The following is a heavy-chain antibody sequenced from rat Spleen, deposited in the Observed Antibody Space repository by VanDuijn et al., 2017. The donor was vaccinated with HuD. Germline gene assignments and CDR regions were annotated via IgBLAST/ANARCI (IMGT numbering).Heavy chain of an antibody. CDR3: TTRPSDWDVDY. CDR2: ISYDGSGT. CDR1: GFTFSDCY. J-gene: IGHJ1*01. V-gene: IGHV5-20*01. D-gene: IGHD4-3*01. Sequence: EVQLVESGGGLVQPGRSLKLSCATSGFTFSDCYMAWVRQAPTKGLERVATISYDGSGTYYRDSVKGRFTISRDNAKVSLYLQMDSLRSEDTATYYCTTRPSDWDVDYWGPGTMVTVSS.